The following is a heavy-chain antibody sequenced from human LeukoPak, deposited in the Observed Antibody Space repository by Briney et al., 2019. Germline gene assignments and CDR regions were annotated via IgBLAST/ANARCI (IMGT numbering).Heavy chain of an antibody. J-gene: IGHJ3*02. Sequence: GASVKVSCKASGYSFTGYYIHWVRQAPGQGLEWMGWINPNSGGINYAQKFQGRVTMTRDTSISTAYMELSRLTSDDTAVYYCATEWLLQAFDIWGQGTMVTVSS. D-gene: IGHD3-22*01. CDR3: ATEWLLQAFDI. CDR1: GYSFTGYY. V-gene: IGHV1-2*02. CDR2: INPNSGGI.